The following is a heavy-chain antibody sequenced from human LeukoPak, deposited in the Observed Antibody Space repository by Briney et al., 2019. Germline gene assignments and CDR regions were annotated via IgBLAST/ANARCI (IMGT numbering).Heavy chain of an antibody. CDR1: GYTFSSYG. V-gene: IGHV1-18*04. J-gene: IGHJ4*02. Sequence: ASVKVSCKASGYTFSSYGIGWVRQAPGQRPEWLGWISAFNGNSNYAPKFQGRVTLTTDTSTNTAYMELRSLGSDDTAVYYCARSFIAVAATAYDYWGQGTLVTVSS. CDR3: ARSFIAVAATAYDY. CDR2: ISAFNGNS. D-gene: IGHD6-19*01.